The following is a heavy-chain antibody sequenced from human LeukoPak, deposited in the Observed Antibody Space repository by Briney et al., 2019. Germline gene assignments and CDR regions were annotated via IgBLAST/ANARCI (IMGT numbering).Heavy chain of an antibody. CDR2: ISGSGSSI. D-gene: IGHD5-24*01. V-gene: IGHV3-23*01. CDR3: AKRDGYNSNPLKD. CDR1: EFTFSSYA. Sequence: PGGSLRLSCAASEFTFSSYAMSWVRQAPGKGLEWVSAISGSGSSIYYADSVKGRFTISRDNSKNTLYLQMNSLRAEDTALYYCAKRDGYNSNPLKDWGQGTLVTVSS. J-gene: IGHJ4*02.